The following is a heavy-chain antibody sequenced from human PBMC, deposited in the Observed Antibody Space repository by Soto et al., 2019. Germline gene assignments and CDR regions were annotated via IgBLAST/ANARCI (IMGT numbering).Heavy chain of an antibody. D-gene: IGHD3-10*01. Sequence: QVQLVQSGAEVKKPGSSVKVSCSASAGTFDSYTISWVRQVPGQGLEWMGRIIPMLRMANFAQNFQGRVTMNADESTSTAYMVLSRVRSEDTAIYFCATNYGSGSTHFDHWGQGTPVTVTS. V-gene: IGHV1-69*02. CDR3: ATNYGSGSTHFDH. CDR2: IIPMLRMA. J-gene: IGHJ4*02. CDR1: AGTFDSYT.